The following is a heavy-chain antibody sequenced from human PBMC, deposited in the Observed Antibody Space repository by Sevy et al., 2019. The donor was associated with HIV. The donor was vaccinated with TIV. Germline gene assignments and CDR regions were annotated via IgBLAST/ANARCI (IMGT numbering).Heavy chain of an antibody. Sequence: GGSLRLSCAASGFAFYEYSISWIRQAPGKGLEWVATLSFGCGKINYADSVKGRFTISRDNSKNSFYLQMDNLRVEDTDLYYCAREGCSRPHDYWGQGTRVTVSS. CDR1: GFAFYEYS. J-gene: IGHJ4*02. CDR2: LSFGCGKI. D-gene: IGHD2-8*01. CDR3: AREGCSRPHDY. V-gene: IGHV3-23*01.